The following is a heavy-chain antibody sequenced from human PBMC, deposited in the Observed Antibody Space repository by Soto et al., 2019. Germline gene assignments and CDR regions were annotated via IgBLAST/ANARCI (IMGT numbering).Heavy chain of an antibody. D-gene: IGHD3-3*01. CDR3: ARGLEWLPLDY. V-gene: IGHV4-31*03. CDR1: GGSIRSGSYY. CDR2: IYYSGTT. Sequence: QVQLQESGPGLVKPSQTLSLTCTVSGGSIRSGSYYWSWIRQHPGKGLEWIGYIYYSGTTYYNLSLKSRVTISVDTSKNQFSLKLSSVTAADMAVYYWARGLEWLPLDYWGQGTLVTVSS. J-gene: IGHJ4*02.